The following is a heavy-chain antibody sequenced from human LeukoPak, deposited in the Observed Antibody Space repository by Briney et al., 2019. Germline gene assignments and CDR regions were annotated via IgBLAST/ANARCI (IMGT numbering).Heavy chain of an antibody. CDR2: INHSGST. CDR3: ARGGHDYGDYVGDYYGMDV. CDR1: GGSFSGYY. Sequence: PSETLSLTCAVYGGSFSGYYWSWIRQLPGKGLEWIGEINHSGSTNYNPSLKSRVTISVDTSKNQFSLKLSSVTAADTAVYYCARGGHDYGDYVGDYYGMDVWGQGTTVTVSS. D-gene: IGHD4-17*01. J-gene: IGHJ6*02. V-gene: IGHV4-34*01.